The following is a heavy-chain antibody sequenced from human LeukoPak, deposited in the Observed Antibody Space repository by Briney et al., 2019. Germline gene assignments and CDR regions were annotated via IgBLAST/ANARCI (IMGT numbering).Heavy chain of an antibody. CDR2: IYYTEST. J-gene: IGHJ4*02. CDR3: ARRGGSGRSFDY. D-gene: IGHD3-10*01. V-gene: IGHV4-61*01. CDR1: GGSVSRGTYY. Sequence: WDTLSLTCSVSGGSVSRGTYYGSSVRPPPGSGLGWIGYIYYTESTNYNPSLKSRRTISVDTSKTQFSLKLSSVTAADAAVYYCARRGGSGRSFDYWGQGTLVTVSS.